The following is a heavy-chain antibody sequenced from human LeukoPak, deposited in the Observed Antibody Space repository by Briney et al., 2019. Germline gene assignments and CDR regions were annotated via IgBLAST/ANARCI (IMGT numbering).Heavy chain of an antibody. CDR3: ARDNWFDP. CDR1: GFTFNTYE. CDR2: ISSSGSTV. Sequence: GGSLRLSCAASGFTFNTYEMNWVRQAPGKGLEWVSYISSSGSTVYYADSVKGRFTISRDNAKNSLYLQMNSLRAEDTAAYYCARDNWFDPWGQGTLVTVSS. J-gene: IGHJ5*02. V-gene: IGHV3-48*03.